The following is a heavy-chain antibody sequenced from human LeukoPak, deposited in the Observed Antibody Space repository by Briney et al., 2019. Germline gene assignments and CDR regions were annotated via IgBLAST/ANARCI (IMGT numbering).Heavy chain of an antibody. J-gene: IGHJ4*02. CDR2: FDPADGEP. CDR3: ATEVVGYGDVHYFDS. Sequence: ASVKVSCKISGYTLTEVSMHWVRQAPGKGLEWMGGFDPADGEPIYAQKFQGRVTMSEDTSTDTAYMDLSSLRSEDTAVYYCATEVVGYGDVHYFDSWGQGTLATVSS. CDR1: GYTLTEVS. D-gene: IGHD4-17*01. V-gene: IGHV1-24*01.